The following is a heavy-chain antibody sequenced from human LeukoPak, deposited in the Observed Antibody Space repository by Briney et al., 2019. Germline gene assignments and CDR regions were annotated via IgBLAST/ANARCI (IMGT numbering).Heavy chain of an antibody. CDR1: GFSFRKYS. CDR2: ITGREGNT. J-gene: IGHJ6*03. CDR3: AKDSYYYYIDV. Sequence: PGGSLRLSCVASGFSFRKYSMSWVRQAPGQGLEWVSSITGREGNTYAADSVKGRFTISRDSSEDTLYLQMNSLRTEDTAVYYCAKDSYYYYIDVWGKGTTVTVSS. V-gene: IGHV3-23*01.